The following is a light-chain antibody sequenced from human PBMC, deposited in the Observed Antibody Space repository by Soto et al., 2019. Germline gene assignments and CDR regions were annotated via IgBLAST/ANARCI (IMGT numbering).Light chain of an antibody. J-gene: IGKJ2*01. V-gene: IGKV3-20*01. CDR1: QTVSSSH. CDR2: GAS. Sequence: EVVLTQSPGTLSLSPGERATLSCRASQTVSSSHLAWYQQKPGQAPRLLIYGASDRATDIPDRFSGSGSGTDFNLTISRREDEDFAVYYCQHFGSSPPKYTFGHGTKLEIK. CDR3: QHFGSSPPKYT.